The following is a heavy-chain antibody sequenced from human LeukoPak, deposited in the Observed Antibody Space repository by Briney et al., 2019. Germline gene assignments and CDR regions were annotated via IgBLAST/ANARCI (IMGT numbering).Heavy chain of an antibody. V-gene: IGHV5-10-1*01. CDR3: ARQYHYDSSGYPYAFEI. CDR2: IDPSDSHT. D-gene: IGHD3-22*01. CDR1: GYRFASYW. Sequence: GESLKISCKGSGYRFASYWISWVRQMPGKGREWMGRIDPSDSHTNYSPSFQGHVTISGDKSISTVYLRWSSLKASDTAMYYCARQYHYDSSGYPYAFEIWGPGTLVTVSS. J-gene: IGHJ3*02.